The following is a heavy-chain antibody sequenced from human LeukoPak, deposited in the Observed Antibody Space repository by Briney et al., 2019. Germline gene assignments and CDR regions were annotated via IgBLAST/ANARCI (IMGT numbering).Heavy chain of an antibody. D-gene: IGHD3-9*01. Sequence: GGSLRLSCAASGFTFSDYGMSWVRQAPGKGLEWVSGISGSGGSTYYADSVKGRFTISRDNSKNTLYLQMNSLRAEDTAVYFCARAQQLRYFDWFCDYWGQGTLVTVSS. CDR2: ISGSGGST. V-gene: IGHV3-23*01. CDR3: ARAQQLRYFDWFCDY. CDR1: GFTFSDYG. J-gene: IGHJ4*02.